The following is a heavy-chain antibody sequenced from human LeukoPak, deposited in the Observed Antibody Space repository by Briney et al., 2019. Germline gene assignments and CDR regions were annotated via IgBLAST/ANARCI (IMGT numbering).Heavy chain of an antibody. CDR3: AKAMGWLADFDY. V-gene: IGHV3-74*01. CDR2: INSDGSST. Sequence: GGSLRLSCAASGFTFSSYWMHWVRQAPGKGLVWVSRINSDGSSTSYADSVKGRFTISRDNAKNTLHLQMNSLRAEDTAVYYCAKAMGWLADFDYWGQGTLVTVSS. CDR1: GFTFSSYW. D-gene: IGHD6-19*01. J-gene: IGHJ4*02.